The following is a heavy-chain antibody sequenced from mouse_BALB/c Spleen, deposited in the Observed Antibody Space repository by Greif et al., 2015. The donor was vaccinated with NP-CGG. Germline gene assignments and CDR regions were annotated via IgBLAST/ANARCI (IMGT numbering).Heavy chain of an antibody. J-gene: IGHJ3*01. CDR1: GFTFSSYT. CDR3: ARHLTTAEAWFAY. D-gene: IGHD1-2*01. V-gene: IGHV5-12-2*01. Sequence: EVQGVESGGGLVQPGGSLKLSCAASGFTFSSYTMSWVRQTPEKRLEWVAYISNGGGSTYYPDTVKGRFTISRDNAKNTPFLQMGSLKSEDTAMYYCARHLTTAEAWFAYWGQGTLVTVSA. CDR2: ISNGGGST.